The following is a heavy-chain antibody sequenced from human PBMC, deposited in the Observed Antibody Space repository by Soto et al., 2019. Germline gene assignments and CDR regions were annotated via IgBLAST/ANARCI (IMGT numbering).Heavy chain of an antibody. Sequence: QVQLVQSGAEVKKSGASVKVSCKASGYTFTGYYIHWVRQAPGQGPEWMGEISPNSGGTKYAQRFQGRVTMTRDTSIPTVYMELSNLSPDDTAVYYCGKGRSGDVGVFYWGQGTLVTVYS. D-gene: IGHD1-26*01. CDR2: ISPNSGGT. CDR3: GKGRSGDVGVFY. V-gene: IGHV1-2*02. J-gene: IGHJ4*02. CDR1: GYTFTGYY.